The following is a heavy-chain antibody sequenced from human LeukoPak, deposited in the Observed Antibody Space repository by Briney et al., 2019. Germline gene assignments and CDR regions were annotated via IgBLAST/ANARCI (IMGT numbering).Heavy chain of an antibody. Sequence: GGSLRLSCAASGFTFSSYAMSWVRQAPGKGLEWVSAISGSGGSTYYADSVKGRFTISRDNSKNTLYLQMNSLRAEDTAVYYCAKEGVTGWFGELCGYFDYWGQGTLVTVSS. CDR1: GFTFSSYA. J-gene: IGHJ4*02. CDR3: AKEGVTGWFGELCGYFDY. CDR2: ISGSGGST. D-gene: IGHD3-10*01. V-gene: IGHV3-23*01.